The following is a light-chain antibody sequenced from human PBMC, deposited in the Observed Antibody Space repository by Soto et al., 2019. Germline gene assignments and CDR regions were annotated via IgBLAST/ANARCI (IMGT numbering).Light chain of an antibody. CDR3: QHYNSSPWT. CDR1: QSITNW. J-gene: IGKJ1*01. V-gene: IGKV1-5*03. CDR2: KAS. Sequence: DIQMAQSPSTLSASVADGVTITCRASQSITNWLAWYQQKPGEAPKLLIYKASSLKSGVPSRFSGSGSGTEFTLTISSLQSEDFATYYCQHYNSSPWTFGQGTKV.